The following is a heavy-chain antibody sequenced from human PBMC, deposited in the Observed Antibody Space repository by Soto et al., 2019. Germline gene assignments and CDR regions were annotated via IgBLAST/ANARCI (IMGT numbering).Heavy chain of an antibody. CDR3: AKDLSDSGYFYFDY. CDR1: GFTFSSSA. Sequence: GGSLRLSCAASGFTFSSSAMSWVRQAPGKGLEWVSTIRGSGGSTYSADSVKGRFTISRDNSKNTLYLQMNSLRVEDTAVYYCAKDLSDSGYFYFDYWGQGTLVTVSS. V-gene: IGHV3-23*01. J-gene: IGHJ4*02. D-gene: IGHD3-22*01. CDR2: IRGSGGST.